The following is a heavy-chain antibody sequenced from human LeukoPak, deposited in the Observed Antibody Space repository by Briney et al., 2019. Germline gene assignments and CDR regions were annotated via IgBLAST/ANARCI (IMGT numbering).Heavy chain of an antibody. Sequence: GGSLRLSCAASGFTFSSYAMNWVRQTPGKGLEWVSSISGSGARTHYADSVKGRFTISRDNSNNTLFLQINSLRAEDTAVYYRAEITAPGGYWGQGTLVTVSS. CDR2: ISGSGART. J-gene: IGHJ4*02. CDR1: GFTFSSYA. CDR3: AEITAPGGY. D-gene: IGHD1-14*01. V-gene: IGHV3-23*01.